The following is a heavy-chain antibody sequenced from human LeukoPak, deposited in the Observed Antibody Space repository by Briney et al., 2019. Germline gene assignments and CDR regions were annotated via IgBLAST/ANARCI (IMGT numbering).Heavy chain of an antibody. J-gene: IGHJ5*02. V-gene: IGHV1-3*01. Sequence: ASVKVSCKASGYTFTSYAMHWVRQAPGQRLEWMGWINAGNGNTKYSQKFQGRVTITRDTSASTAYMELSSLRSEDTAVYYCARDVLTDIVVVPAAIPGAWFDPWGQGTLVTVSS. CDR1: GYTFTSYA. CDR2: INAGNGNT. CDR3: ARDVLTDIVVVPAAIPGAWFDP. D-gene: IGHD2-2*02.